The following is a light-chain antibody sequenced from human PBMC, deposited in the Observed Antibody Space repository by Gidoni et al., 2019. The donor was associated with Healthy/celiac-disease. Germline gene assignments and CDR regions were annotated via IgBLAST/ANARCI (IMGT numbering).Light chain of an antibody. Sequence: DIVMTQYPDSLAVSLGERATINCKSSQSVLYSSNNKNYLALYQQKPGKPPKLLMYWASTRESGVPDRSSCSGSGTDFTLTISSLQAEYVAVYYCQQYYSTPPWTFGQGTKVEIK. J-gene: IGKJ1*01. V-gene: IGKV4-1*01. CDR2: WAS. CDR3: QQYYSTPPWT. CDR1: QSVLYSSNNKNY.